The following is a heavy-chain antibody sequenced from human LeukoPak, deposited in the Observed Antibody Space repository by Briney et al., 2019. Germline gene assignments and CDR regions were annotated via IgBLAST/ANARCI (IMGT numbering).Heavy chain of an antibody. CDR3: ARGSSGWSKINAFDI. Sequence: GGSLRLSCAASGFTVSSNYMSWVRQAPGKGLEWVANIKQDGSEKYYVDSVKGRFTISRDNAKNSLYLQMNSLRAEDTAVYYCARGSSGWSKINAFDIWGQGTMVTVSS. J-gene: IGHJ3*02. CDR1: GFTVSSNY. CDR2: IKQDGSEK. V-gene: IGHV3-7*01. D-gene: IGHD6-19*01.